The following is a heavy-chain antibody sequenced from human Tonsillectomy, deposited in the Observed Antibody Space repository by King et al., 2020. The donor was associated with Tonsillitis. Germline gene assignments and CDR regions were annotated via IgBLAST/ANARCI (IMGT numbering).Heavy chain of an antibody. CDR3: ARADSGYSSTWSF. V-gene: IGHV3-48*01. J-gene: IGHJ4*02. CDR1: GFTFSNYN. CDR2: INADTTAT. Sequence: QLVESGGALVQPGGSLRLSCSASGFTFSNYNMNWVRQAPGKGLEWISYINADTTATYYADSVKGRFTISRDNAKGSLSLQMDSLRAEDTAVYYCARADSGYSSTWSFWGRGTLVTVSS. D-gene: IGHD2-2*01.